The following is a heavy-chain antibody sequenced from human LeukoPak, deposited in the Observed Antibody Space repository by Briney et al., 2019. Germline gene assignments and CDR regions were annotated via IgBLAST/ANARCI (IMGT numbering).Heavy chain of an antibody. V-gene: IGHV4-34*01. J-gene: IGHJ4*02. Sequence: QPSETLSLTCAVYGGSFSGYYWSWIRQPPGKGLEWIGEINHSGSTNYNPSLKSRVTISVDTSKNQFSLKLSSVTAAGTAVYYCARGRRGYSYGSGLSYFDYWGQGTLVTVSS. CDR2: INHSGST. D-gene: IGHD5-18*01. CDR1: GGSFSGYY. CDR3: ARGRRGYSYGSGLSYFDY.